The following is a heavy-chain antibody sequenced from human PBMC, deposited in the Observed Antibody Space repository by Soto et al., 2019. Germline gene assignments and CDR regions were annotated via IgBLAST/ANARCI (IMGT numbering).Heavy chain of an antibody. V-gene: IGHV3-23*01. Sequence: EVRLLESGGGLVQPGGSLRLSCAASGFTFSSYAMSLVRQAPGKGLEWVSTISGSGGGTYYADSMKGRFTISRDNSKNTLYLQMYSLRVEDTAVYYCARESDHWGQGTLVTVSS. CDR2: ISGSGGGT. CDR1: GFTFSSYA. J-gene: IGHJ4*02. CDR3: ARESDH.